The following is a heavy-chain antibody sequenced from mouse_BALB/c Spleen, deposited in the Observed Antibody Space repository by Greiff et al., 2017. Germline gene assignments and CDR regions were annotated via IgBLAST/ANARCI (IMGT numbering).Heavy chain of an antibody. D-gene: IGHD1-1*01. V-gene: IGHV1-7*01. CDR3: AKPIYYYGSSWAY. J-gene: IGHJ3*01. CDR2: INPSTGYT. Sequence: VQRVESGAELAKPGASVKMSCKASGYTFTSYWMHWVKQRPGQGLEWIGYINPSTGYTEYNQKFKDKATLTADKSSSTAYMQLSSLTSEDSAVYYCAKPIYYYGSSWAYWGQGTLVTVSA. CDR1: GYTFTSYW.